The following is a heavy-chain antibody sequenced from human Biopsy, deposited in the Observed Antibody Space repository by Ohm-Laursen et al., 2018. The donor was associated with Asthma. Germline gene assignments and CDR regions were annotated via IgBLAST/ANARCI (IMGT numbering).Heavy chain of an antibody. Sequence: SLRLSCAASGFTLTTYAIHWVRQAPGKGLEWVAVITFDGSTQHYGDSVKGRFTISRDNSKNMLFLQMNSLRAEDTAVYYCLRDTLGYYFDIWGQGTQVTVSS. CDR2: ITFDGSTQ. CDR3: LRDTLGYYFDI. D-gene: IGHD6-13*01. CDR1: GFTLTTYA. V-gene: IGHV3-30-3*01. J-gene: IGHJ4*02.